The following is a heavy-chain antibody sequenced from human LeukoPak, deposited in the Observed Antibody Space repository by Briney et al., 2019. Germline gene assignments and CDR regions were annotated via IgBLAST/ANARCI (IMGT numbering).Heavy chain of an antibody. V-gene: IGHV3-23*01. CDR1: GFTLSSYA. J-gene: IGHJ4*02. CDR2: ISTGGDST. D-gene: IGHD1-26*01. Sequence: GGSLRLSCAASGFTLSSYAMSWVRRAPGKGLERVSAISTGGDSTYYADSVKGRFTISRDNSKNTLYVQMNSLRAEDTALYYCAKIRGSYLDYWGQGTLVTVSS. CDR3: AKIRGSYLDY.